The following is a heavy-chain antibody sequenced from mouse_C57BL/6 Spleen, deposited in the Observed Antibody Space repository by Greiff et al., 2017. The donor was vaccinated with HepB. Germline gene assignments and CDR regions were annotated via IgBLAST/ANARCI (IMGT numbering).Heavy chain of an antibody. V-gene: IGHV5-16*01. J-gene: IGHJ2*01. D-gene: IGHD2-1*01. CDR1: GYTFSDYY. Sequence: EVQLQQSEGGLVQPGSSMKLSCTASGYTFSDYYMAWVHQGPEKGLEWVANINYDGSSTYYLDYLKSRFIISRDNAKNILYLQMSSLKSEDTATYYCAREGYGHYDYWGQGTTLTVSS. CDR3: AREGYGHYDY. CDR2: INYDGSST.